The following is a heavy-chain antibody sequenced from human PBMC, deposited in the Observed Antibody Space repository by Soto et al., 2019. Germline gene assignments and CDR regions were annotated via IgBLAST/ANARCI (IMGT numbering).Heavy chain of an antibody. Sequence: ASVKVSCKASGYTFTSYGISWVRQAPGQGLEWMGWIGAYNGNTNYAQKLQGRVTMTTDTSTSTAYMELRSLRSDDTAVYYCARMEKDVVVPAAMCAFDIWGQGTMVTVSS. CDR1: GYTFTSYG. CDR3: ARMEKDVVVPAAMCAFDI. V-gene: IGHV1-18*01. J-gene: IGHJ3*02. CDR2: IGAYNGNT. D-gene: IGHD2-2*01.